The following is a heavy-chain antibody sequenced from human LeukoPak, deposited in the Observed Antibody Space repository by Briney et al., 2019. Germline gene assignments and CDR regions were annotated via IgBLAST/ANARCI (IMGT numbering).Heavy chain of an antibody. J-gene: IGHJ4*02. V-gene: IGHV1-69*13. CDR1: GGTFSSYA. CDR3: ARAMNSWFLLDLDY. CDR2: IIPIFGTA. D-gene: IGHD3-22*01. Sequence: SVKVSCKASGGTFSSYAISWVRQAPGQGREWMGGIIPIFGTANYAQKFQGRVTITADESTSTAYMELSSLRSEDTAVYYCARAMNSWFLLDLDYWGQGNLVTVSS.